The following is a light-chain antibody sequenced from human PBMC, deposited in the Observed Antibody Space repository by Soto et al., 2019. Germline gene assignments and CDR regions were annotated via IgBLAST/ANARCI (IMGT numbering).Light chain of an antibody. J-gene: IGLJ3*02. CDR3: AAWDDSLNGPM. V-gene: IGLV1-44*01. CDR1: TTNIESNN. CDR2: SDN. Sequence: QSVLTQPPSASGTPGQRVTISCSGSTTNIESNNVNWYVKLPGTALKLLIYSDNQRPSGIPDRFSGSKSGTSASLAISGLQSEDEAEYYCAAWDDSLNGPMFGGGTQLTVL.